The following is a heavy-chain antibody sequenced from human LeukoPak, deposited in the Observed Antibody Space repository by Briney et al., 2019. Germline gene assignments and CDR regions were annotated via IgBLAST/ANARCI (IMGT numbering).Heavy chain of an antibody. D-gene: IGHD3-9*01. Sequence: GGSLRLSCAASGFTFSSYEMNWLRQAPGKGLEWVSYISTSGSTIYYTDSVKGRFTISRDNAKNSLYLQMNSLRAEGTAAYYCSRGGVTGSHPGYYWGQGTLVTVSS. J-gene: IGHJ4*02. CDR3: SRGGVTGSHPGYY. CDR1: GFTFSSYE. CDR2: ISTSGSTI. V-gene: IGHV3-48*03.